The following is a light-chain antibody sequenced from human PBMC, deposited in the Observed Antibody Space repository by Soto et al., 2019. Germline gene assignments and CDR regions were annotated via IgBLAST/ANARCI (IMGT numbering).Light chain of an antibody. J-gene: IGKJ4*01. V-gene: IGKV3-15*01. CDR3: QQYNVWPLT. Sequence: EIVMTQSPATLSVSPGERATLSCRASHSVSSNLAWYQQKPGQTPKLLIYVASTRATGIPARFSGSGSGTEFTLTNTSLQSEDFAVYYCQQYNVWPLTFGGGTKVEFK. CDR2: VAS. CDR1: HSVSSN.